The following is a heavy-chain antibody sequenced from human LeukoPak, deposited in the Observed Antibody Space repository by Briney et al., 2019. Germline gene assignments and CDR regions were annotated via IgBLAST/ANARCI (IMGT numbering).Heavy chain of an antibody. J-gene: IGHJ4*02. V-gene: IGHV1-69*01. CDR1: GGTFSSYA. CDR2: IIPVFGTA. Sequence: GASVKVSFTASGGTFSSYAISWVRQAPGQGLEWMGGIIPVFGTANYAQKFQGRVTITADESTSTAYMELSSLRSEDTAVYYCARLTIAVAGTRTDYWGQGTLVTVSS. CDR3: ARLTIAVAGTRTDY. D-gene: IGHD6-19*01.